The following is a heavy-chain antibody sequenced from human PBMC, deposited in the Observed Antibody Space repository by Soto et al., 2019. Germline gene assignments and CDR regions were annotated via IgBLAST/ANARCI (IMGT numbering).Heavy chain of an antibody. CDR2: ITRDGYNK. CDR3: TKSSGGSSSVGMDY. Sequence: GGPLRLSCAGSGFIFKNYALNWVRQAPGKGLEWVASITRDGYNKYYADSVKGRFTISRDNSRDTLSLQMTALTIEDSSVYYCTKSSGGSSSVGMDYWGQGTRVTSPQ. J-gene: IGHJ4*02. CDR1: GFIFKNYA. V-gene: IGHV3-30*04. D-gene: IGHD6-6*01.